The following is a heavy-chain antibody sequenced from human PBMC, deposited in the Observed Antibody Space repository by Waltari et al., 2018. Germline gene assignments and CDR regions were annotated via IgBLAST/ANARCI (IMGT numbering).Heavy chain of an antibody. J-gene: IGHJ4*02. Sequence: VQLVEYGGGVVQPGGSLRLSCAASGFTFSSYGVPSVRPAPAKGLEWVAFIRYDGSNKYYADSVKRRFTISRDNSKNTLYLQMNSLRAEDTAVYYCAKVTYGGNYYFDYWGQGTLVTVSS. CDR3: AKVTYGGNYYFDY. D-gene: IGHD4-17*01. V-gene: IGHV3-30*02. CDR2: IRYDGSNK. CDR1: GFTFSSYG.